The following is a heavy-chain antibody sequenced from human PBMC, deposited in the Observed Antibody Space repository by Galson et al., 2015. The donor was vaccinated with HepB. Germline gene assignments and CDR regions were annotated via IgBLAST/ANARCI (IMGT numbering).Heavy chain of an antibody. J-gene: IGHJ1*01. CDR1: GFTFDDYA. Sequence: SLRLSCAASGFTFDDYAMHWVRQAPGKGLEWVSGISWNSGGIGYADSLKGRFTISRDNAKNSLYLQMNSLRPEDTAFYYCARDIGPLTMTRGYLASWGQGTLVTITS. D-gene: IGHD3-10*01. CDR3: ARDIGPLTMTRGYLAS. V-gene: IGHV3-9*01. CDR2: ISWNSGGI.